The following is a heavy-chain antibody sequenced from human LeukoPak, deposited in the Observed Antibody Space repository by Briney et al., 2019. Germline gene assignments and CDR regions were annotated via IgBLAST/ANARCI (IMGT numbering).Heavy chain of an antibody. Sequence: SVKVSCKASGGTFSSYAISWVRQAPGQGLEWMGGIIPIFGTANYAQKFQGRVTITADESTSTAYMELSSLRSDDTAVYYCARFLEWSLDYFDYWGQGTLVTVSS. CDR2: IIPIFGTA. CDR3: ARFLEWSLDYFDY. J-gene: IGHJ4*02. CDR1: GGTFSSYA. D-gene: IGHD3-3*01. V-gene: IGHV1-69*01.